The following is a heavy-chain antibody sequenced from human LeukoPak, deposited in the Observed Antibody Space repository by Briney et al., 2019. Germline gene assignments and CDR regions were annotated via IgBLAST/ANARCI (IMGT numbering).Heavy chain of an antibody. CDR2: INPNSGGT. V-gene: IGHV1-2*02. CDR3: ARGAALAYSELSD. Sequence: GASVKVSCKASGYTFTGYYMHWVRQAPGQGLEWMGWINPNSGGTNYAQKFQGRVTMTRDTSISTAYMELSRLRSDETAVYYCARGAALAYSELSDWGQGTLVTVSS. J-gene: IGHJ4*02. CDR1: GYTFTGYY. D-gene: IGHD2-15*01.